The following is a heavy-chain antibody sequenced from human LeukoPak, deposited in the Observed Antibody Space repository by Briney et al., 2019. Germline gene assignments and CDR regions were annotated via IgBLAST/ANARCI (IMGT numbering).Heavy chain of an antibody. V-gene: IGHV4-59*08. D-gene: IGHD4-17*01. CDR3: ARHYGDYNYYYYYGMDV. CDR1: GGSISSYY. Sequence: SETLSLTCTVSGGSISSYYWSWIRQPPGKGLEWIGYIYYSGSTNYNPSLKSRVTISVDTSKNQFSLKLSSVTAADTAVYYCARHYGDYNYYYYYGMDVWGQGTTVTVSS. CDR2: IYYSGST. J-gene: IGHJ6*02.